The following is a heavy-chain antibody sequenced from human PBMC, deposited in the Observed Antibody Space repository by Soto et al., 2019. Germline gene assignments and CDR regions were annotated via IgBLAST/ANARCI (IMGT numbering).Heavy chain of an antibody. CDR2: INPDSGAT. V-gene: IGHV1-2*02. D-gene: IGHD2-2*01. Sequence: GASVKVSCKASGYTFTTYYIHWVRQAPGQGLEWMAWINPDSGATYSAPKFQGRVTVTSDTSISTASMEMSRLTSDDTAVYYCARGYCSSTSCSYDAFDIWGQGTMVTVSS. CDR1: GYTFTTYY. J-gene: IGHJ3*02. CDR3: ARGYCSSTSCSYDAFDI.